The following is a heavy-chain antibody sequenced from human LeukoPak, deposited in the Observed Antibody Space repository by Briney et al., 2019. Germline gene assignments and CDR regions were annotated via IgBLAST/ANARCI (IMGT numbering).Heavy chain of an antibody. CDR2: ISKDGSDK. CDR3: VSFYETY. Sequence: PGRSLRLSCAASGFTFSDYAMHWVRQAPGKGLEWVAVISKDGSDKYYPGSVKGRFTISKDNAKNTVYLQMNNLRAEDTAVYYCVSFYETYWGRGTLVTVSS. CDR1: GFTFSDYA. J-gene: IGHJ4*02. D-gene: IGHD2-2*01. V-gene: IGHV3-30-3*01.